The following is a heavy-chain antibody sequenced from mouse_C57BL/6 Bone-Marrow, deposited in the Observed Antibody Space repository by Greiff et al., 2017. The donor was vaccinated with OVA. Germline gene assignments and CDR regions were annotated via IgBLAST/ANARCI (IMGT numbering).Heavy chain of an antibody. D-gene: IGHD2-3*01. J-gene: IGHJ2*01. Sequence: QVQLQQPGAELVKPGASVKLSCKASGYTFPSYWMHWVKQRPGQGLEWIGMIHPNSGSTNYNEKFKSKATLTVDKSSSTAYMQLSSLTSEDSAVYYCARGYDGYSSYFDCWGQGTTLTVSS. CDR2: IHPNSGST. CDR3: ARGYDGYSSYFDC. V-gene: IGHV1-64*01. CDR1: GYTFPSYW.